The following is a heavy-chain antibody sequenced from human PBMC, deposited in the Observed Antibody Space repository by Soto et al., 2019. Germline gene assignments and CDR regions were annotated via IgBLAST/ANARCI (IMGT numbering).Heavy chain of an antibody. CDR2: INSDGSSK. J-gene: IGHJ4*02. CDR3: ASSILALFDY. Sequence: WGSLRLSCSASGFTFSSYWMHWVRQALGKGLVWVSSINSDGSSKSYAEYVKRRFTISRDNAKNTLYLQMNSLRGEVMVVYYCASSILALFDYWGQGPLVTVSS. CDR1: GFTFSSYW. V-gene: IGHV3-74*01.